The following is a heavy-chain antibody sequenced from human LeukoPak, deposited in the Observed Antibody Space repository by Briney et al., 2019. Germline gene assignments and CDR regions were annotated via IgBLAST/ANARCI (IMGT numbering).Heavy chain of an antibody. CDR1: GFTFSTYS. Sequence: RPGGSLRLSCAASGFTFSTYSMNWVRQAPGKGLAWVSYISSSTSAIYYADSVKGRFAISRDSAKNSLYLQMDSLRAEDTAVYYCAGPLLGYCSGGSCPFDCWGQGTLVTVSS. D-gene: IGHD2-15*01. CDR3: AGPLLGYCSGGSCPFDC. V-gene: IGHV3-48*01. CDR2: ISSSTSAI. J-gene: IGHJ4*02.